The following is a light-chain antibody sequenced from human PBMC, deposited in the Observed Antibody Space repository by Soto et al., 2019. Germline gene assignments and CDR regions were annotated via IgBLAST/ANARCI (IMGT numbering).Light chain of an antibody. J-gene: IGKJ1*01. CDR2: DAS. V-gene: IGKV1-5*01. CDR3: QQYENYWT. Sequence: DIQLTQSPSTLSATAVDRATITCRASQSISSWLAWYQQKPGKAPKLLIYDASNLESGVPSRFSGSGSGTDFTLTISHLQPDDSATYYCQQYENYWTFGQGTKVDIK. CDR1: QSISSW.